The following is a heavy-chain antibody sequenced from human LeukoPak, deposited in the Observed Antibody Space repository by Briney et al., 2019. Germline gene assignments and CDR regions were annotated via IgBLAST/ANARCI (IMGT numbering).Heavy chain of an antibody. CDR2: IYSGGST. D-gene: IGHD3-22*01. V-gene: IGHV3-53*04. Sequence: GGSLRPSCAASGFTVSSNYMSWVRQAPGKGLEWVSVIYSGGSTYYADSVKGRFTISRHNSKNTLYLQMNSLRAEDTAVYYCAALYYYDSSGPDAFDIWGQGTMVTVSS. CDR1: GFTVSSNY. CDR3: AALYYYDSSGPDAFDI. J-gene: IGHJ3*02.